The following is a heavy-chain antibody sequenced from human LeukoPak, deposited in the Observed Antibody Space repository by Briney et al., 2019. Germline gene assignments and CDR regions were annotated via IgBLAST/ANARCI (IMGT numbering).Heavy chain of an antibody. CDR1: GGSTDSYYY. CDR2: IDYSGST. J-gene: IGHJ5*02. D-gene: IGHD3-10*01. Sequence: SETLSLTCTVSGGSTDSYYYWSWIRQPPGKGLEWIGYIDYSGSTNYNPSLKSRVTISVDTSKNQFSLKLSSVTAADTAVYYCARSVGWFGELSRFDPWGQGTLVTVSS. V-gene: IGHV4-59*01. CDR3: ARSVGWFGELSRFDP.